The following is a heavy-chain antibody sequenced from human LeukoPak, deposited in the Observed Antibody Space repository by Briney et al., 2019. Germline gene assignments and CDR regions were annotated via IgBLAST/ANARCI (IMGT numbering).Heavy chain of an antibody. CDR1: GFTFSSYA. D-gene: IGHD6-6*01. J-gene: IGHJ4*02. CDR3: AKGGPHIGAQPLFDY. V-gene: IGHV3-30*02. Sequence: GGSLRLSCAASGFTFSSYAMSWVRQAPGKGLEWVAFIRYDGSNKYYVDSVKGRFTISRDNSKNTLSLQMNSLRPEDTAVYYCAKGGPHIGAQPLFDYWGQGTLVTVSS. CDR2: IRYDGSNK.